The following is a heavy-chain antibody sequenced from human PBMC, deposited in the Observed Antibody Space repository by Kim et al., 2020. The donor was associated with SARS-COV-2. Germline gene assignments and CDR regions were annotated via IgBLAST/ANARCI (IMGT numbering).Heavy chain of an antibody. J-gene: IGHJ3*02. V-gene: IGHV3-21*01. CDR2: ISSSSSYI. D-gene: IGHD6-13*01. CDR1: GFTFSSYS. Sequence: GGSLRLSCAASGFTFSSYSMNWVRQAPGKGLEWVSSISSSSSYIYYADSVKGRFTISRDNAKNSLYLQMNSLRAEDTAVYYCARVAATDLYDAFDIWGQGTMVTVTS. CDR3: ARVAATDLYDAFDI.